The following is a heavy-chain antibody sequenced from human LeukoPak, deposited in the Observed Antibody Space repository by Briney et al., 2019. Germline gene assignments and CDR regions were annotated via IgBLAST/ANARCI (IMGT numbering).Heavy chain of an antibody. J-gene: IGHJ4*02. V-gene: IGHV3-33*01. Sequence: GRSLRLSCAASGFTFSSYGMHWVRQAPGKGLEWVAVIWYDGSSKYYADSVKGRFTISRDNSKNTLYLQMNSLRAEDTAVYYCARDTYYHYYDSSGYYIDYWGQGTLVTVSS. D-gene: IGHD3-22*01. CDR1: GFTFSSYG. CDR2: IWYDGSSK. CDR3: ARDTYYHYYDSSGYYIDY.